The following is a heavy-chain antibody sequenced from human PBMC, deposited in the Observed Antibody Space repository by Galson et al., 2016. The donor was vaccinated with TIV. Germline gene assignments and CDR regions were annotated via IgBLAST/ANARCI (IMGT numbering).Heavy chain of an antibody. J-gene: IGHJ6*02. D-gene: IGHD2-15*01. CDR3: ARDRVVDATYYYYYYGMDV. CDR1: GLSVSINY. CDR2: ISDGGNT. V-gene: IGHV3-66*02. Sequence: SLRLSCAASGLSVSINYMAWVRQAPGKGLEWVSLISDGGNTYYPDSVTGRFTISRDNSKNPLYLQMNSLRVEDTAVYYCARDRVVDATYYYYYYGMDVWGQGTAVTVSS.